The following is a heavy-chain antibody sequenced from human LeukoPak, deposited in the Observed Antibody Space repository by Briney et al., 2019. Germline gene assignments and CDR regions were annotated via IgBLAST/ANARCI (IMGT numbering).Heavy chain of an antibody. J-gene: IGHJ2*01. CDR2: ILVGHDIA. CDR1: GGTFSSHI. D-gene: IGHD6-13*01. CDR3: AKDSMGGSSWYWYFDL. V-gene: IGHV1-69*04. Sequence: GSSVKVSCKASGGTFSSHIINWVRQAPGQGLEWMGKILVGHDIAMSAQTFQGRVRITADKATSTVYMELTSLRSEDTAVYYCAKDSMGGSSWYWYFDLWGRGTLVTVSS.